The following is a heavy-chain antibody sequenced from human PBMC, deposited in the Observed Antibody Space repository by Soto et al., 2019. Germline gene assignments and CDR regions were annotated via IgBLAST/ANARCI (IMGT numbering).Heavy chain of an antibody. CDR3: ARDGVLAAAGPYGMGV. D-gene: IGHD6-13*01. CDR2: IYSGGST. Sequence: GGSLRLSCAASGFTVSSNYMSWVRQAPGKGLEWVSVIYSGGSTYYADSVKGRFTISRDNSKNTLYLQMNSLRAEDTAVYYCARDGVLAAAGPYGMGVWGQGTTVTVSS. J-gene: IGHJ6*02. CDR1: GFTVSSNY. V-gene: IGHV3-66*01.